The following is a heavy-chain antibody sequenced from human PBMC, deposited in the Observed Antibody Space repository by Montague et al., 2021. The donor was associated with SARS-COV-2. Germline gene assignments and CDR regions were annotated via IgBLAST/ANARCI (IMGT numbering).Heavy chain of an antibody. D-gene: IGHD4-17*01. CDR3: ARDFDDYGDYGAFDI. CDR1: GFTFSSYA. Sequence: SLRLSCAASGFTFSSYAMHRVRQAPGKELEWVAVISYDGSNKYYADSVKGRFTISRDNSKNTLYLQMNSLRAEDTAVNYCARDFDDYGDYGAFDIWGQGTMVTVSS. CDR2: ISYDGSNK. V-gene: IGHV3-30*04. J-gene: IGHJ3*02.